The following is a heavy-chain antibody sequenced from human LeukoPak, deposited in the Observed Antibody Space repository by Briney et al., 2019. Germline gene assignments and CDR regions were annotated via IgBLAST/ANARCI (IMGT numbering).Heavy chain of an antibody. D-gene: IGHD6-13*01. CDR2: INHSGST. V-gene: IGHV4-34*01. CDR1: GGSFSGYY. CDR3: ARLESAAAGNRWFDP. J-gene: IGHJ5*02. Sequence: PSETLSLTCAVYGGSFSGYYWSWIRQPPGKGLEWIGEINHSGSTNYNPSLKSRVTISVDTSKNQFSLKLSSVTAADTAVCYCARLESAAAGNRWFDPWGQGTLVTVSS.